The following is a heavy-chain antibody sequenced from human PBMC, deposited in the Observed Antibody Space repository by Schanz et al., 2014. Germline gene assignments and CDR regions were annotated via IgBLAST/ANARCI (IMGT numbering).Heavy chain of an antibody. J-gene: IGHJ4*02. V-gene: IGHV4-59*08. CDR2: IYHSGSP. CDR1: GASISFYD. D-gene: IGHD1-26*01. Sequence: QVQLQESGPGLVKPSETLSLTCTVSGASISFYDWNWIRQSPGKGLEWIGYIYHSGSPIYNPSLQSRVTIPIDTSKNNFSVKRGSVTAADTAMYFCARQGDVYRLDYWGQGTLVTVTS. CDR3: ARQGDVYRLDY.